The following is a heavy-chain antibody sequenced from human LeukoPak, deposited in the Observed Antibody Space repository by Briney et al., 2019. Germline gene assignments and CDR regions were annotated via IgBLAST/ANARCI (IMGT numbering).Heavy chain of an antibody. J-gene: IGHJ2*01. D-gene: IGHD2-21*02. CDR3: TRGGGVAVTTWYFDL. CDR1: GYTFTGYY. Sequence: ASVKVSCKASGYTFTGYYMHWVRQAPGQGLEWMGRINPNSGDTNYAQKFQGRVTMTRDTSISTAYMELGRLRSDDTAVYYCTRGGGVAVTTWYFDLWGRGTLVAVSS. CDR2: INPNSGDT. V-gene: IGHV1-2*06.